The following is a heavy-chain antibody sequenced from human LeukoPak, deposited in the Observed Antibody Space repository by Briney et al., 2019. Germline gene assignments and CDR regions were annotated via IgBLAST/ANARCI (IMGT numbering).Heavy chain of an antibody. D-gene: IGHD2-2*01. V-gene: IGHV4-59*01. J-gene: IGHJ4*02. CDR2: IYYSGST. Sequence: PSETLSLTCTVSGGSINSYYWSWMRQPPGKGLEWIGYIYYSGSTHYNPSLKSQVTMSVDTSKNQFSLKLNSVTAVDTAVYYCARAGYCSSTKCYEGLLFDYWGQGTLVTVSS. CDR3: ARAGYCSSTKCYEGLLFDY. CDR1: GGSINSYY.